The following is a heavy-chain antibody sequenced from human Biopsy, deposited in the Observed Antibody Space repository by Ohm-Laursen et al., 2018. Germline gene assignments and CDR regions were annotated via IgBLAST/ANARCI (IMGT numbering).Heavy chain of an antibody. D-gene: IGHD1-14*01. J-gene: IGHJ5*02. CDR1: GGSISNYF. CDR2: FRFEDRT. Sequence: TLSLTCAVSGGSISNYFWTWIRQPPGKGLEWIGYFRFEDRTSYNSSLKSRVTMSVDTSKNKFSLRVSSVTAADTAVYYCARDRDRRGWFDPWGQGTLVTVSS. V-gene: IGHV4-59*12. CDR3: ARDRDRRGWFDP.